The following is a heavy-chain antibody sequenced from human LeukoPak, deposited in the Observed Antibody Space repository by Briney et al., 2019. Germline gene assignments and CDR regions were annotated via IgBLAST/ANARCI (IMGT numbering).Heavy chain of an antibody. J-gene: IGHJ4*02. Sequence: GGSLRLSCAASGFAFSSYAMSWVRQAPGKGLEWVSAIRGSGGSTYYADSVKGRFTISRDNSKNTLDLQMNSLRVEDTAVYYCAKSVGGIWNYFDYWGQGTLVTVSS. CDR3: AKSVGGIWNYFDY. CDR1: GFAFSSYA. D-gene: IGHD3-3*01. V-gene: IGHV3-23*01. CDR2: IRGSGGST.